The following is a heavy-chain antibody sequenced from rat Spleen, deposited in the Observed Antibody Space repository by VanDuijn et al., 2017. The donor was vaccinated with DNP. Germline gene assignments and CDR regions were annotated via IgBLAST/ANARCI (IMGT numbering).Heavy chain of an antibody. CDR1: GFTFNNYW. Sequence: VQLVESGGDLVQPGRSLKLSCVASGFTFNNYWMTWIRQVPGKGLEWIASITSGSGTTSYPDSVKGRFTISRDDAKDTLYLQMDSLRSEDTATYYCTTGGAAAYWGQGTLVTVSS. CDR2: ITSGSGTT. CDR3: TTGGAAAY. J-gene: IGHJ3*01. D-gene: IGHD1-2*01. V-gene: IGHV5-31*01.